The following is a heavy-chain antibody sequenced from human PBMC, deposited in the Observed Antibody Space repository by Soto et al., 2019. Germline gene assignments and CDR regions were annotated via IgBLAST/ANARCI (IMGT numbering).Heavy chain of an antibody. Sequence: QVQLVQSGAEVKKPGASVKVSCKASGYTFTGYYMHWVQQAPGQGLEWMGWINPNSGGTHYAQNFQDWVTMTRDTSISTAYMELSRLRSDDTAVYYCARGGLVVVPAAKTDLDPWGQGTLVTVSS. CDR3: ARGGLVVVPAAKTDLDP. D-gene: IGHD2-2*01. J-gene: IGHJ5*02. V-gene: IGHV1-2*04. CDR1: GYTFTGYY. CDR2: INPNSGGT.